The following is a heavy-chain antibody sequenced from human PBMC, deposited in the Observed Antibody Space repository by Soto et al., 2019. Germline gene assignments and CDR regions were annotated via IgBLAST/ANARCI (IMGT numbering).Heavy chain of an antibody. D-gene: IGHD4-17*01. V-gene: IGHV3-48*03. Sequence: GGTLRLSCAASRFTFNSYEMTWVRQAPGKGQEWVSYISSSGSTIYYADSVKGRFTISRDNAKNSLYLQMNSLGVENKAVYYFVKCHDYHQDVLVVRTQGSS. CDR2: ISSSGSTI. CDR1: RFTFNSYE. J-gene: IGHJ6*02. CDR3: VKCHDYHQDVLVV.